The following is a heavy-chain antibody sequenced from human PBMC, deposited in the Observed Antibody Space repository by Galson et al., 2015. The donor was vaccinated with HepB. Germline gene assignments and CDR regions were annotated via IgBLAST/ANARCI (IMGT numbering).Heavy chain of an antibody. CDR2: INAGNGNT. CDR3: AGSSPFGDILTGTYEGFDP. Sequence: SVKVSCKASGYTFTSYAMHWVHQAPGQRLEWMGWINAGNGNTKYSQKFQGRVTITRDTSASTAYMELSSLRSEDTAVYYCAGSSPFGDILTGTYEGFDPWGQGTLVTVSS. D-gene: IGHD3-9*01. V-gene: IGHV1-3*01. J-gene: IGHJ5*02. CDR1: GYTFTSYA.